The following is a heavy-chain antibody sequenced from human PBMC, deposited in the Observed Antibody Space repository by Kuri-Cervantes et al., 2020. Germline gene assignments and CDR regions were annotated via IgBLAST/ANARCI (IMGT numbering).Heavy chain of an antibody. CDR1: GFTFSSYG. J-gene: IGHJ3*02. CDR3: ARVSGSYYRDAFDI. D-gene: IGHD1-26*01. V-gene: IGHV3-30*03. CDR2: ISYDGSNK. Sequence: GGSLRLSCAASGFTFSSYGMHWVRQAPGKGLEWVAVISYDGSNKYYADSVKGRFTISRDNSKNTLYLQMNSLRAEDTAVYYCARVSGSYYRDAFDIWGQGTMVTVSS.